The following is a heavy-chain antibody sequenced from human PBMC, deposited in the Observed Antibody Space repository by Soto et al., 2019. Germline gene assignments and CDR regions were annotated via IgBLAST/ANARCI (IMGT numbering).Heavy chain of an antibody. CDR2: MSGSGGDT. Sequence: GGFLRLSCAASGLTFSSYSMTWVRQAPGKGLEWVSGMSGSGGDTYYADSVKGRFTISRDNSKNTLYLQMNSLRAEDTALYYCAKGLGPAADFGMDVWGQGTTVTVSS. J-gene: IGHJ6*02. D-gene: IGHD2-2*01. CDR3: AKGLGPAADFGMDV. V-gene: IGHV3-23*01. CDR1: GLTFSSYS.